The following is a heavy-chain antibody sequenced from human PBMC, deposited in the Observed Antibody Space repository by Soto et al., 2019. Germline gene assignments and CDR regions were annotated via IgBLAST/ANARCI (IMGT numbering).Heavy chain of an antibody. Sequence: GGSLRLSCAASGFTFSSYAMSWVRQAPGKGLEWVSAISGSGGSTYYADSVKGRFTISRDNSKNTLYLQMNSLRAEDTAVYYCAKDGTTYYDFWSGYSYGWFDHWGQGLLVTVSS. CDR2: ISGSGGST. CDR1: GFTFSSYA. CDR3: AKDGTTYYDFWSGYSYGWFDH. D-gene: IGHD3-3*01. J-gene: IGHJ5*02. V-gene: IGHV3-23*01.